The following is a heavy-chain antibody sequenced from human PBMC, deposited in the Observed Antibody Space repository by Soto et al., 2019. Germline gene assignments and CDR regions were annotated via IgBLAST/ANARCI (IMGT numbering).Heavy chain of an antibody. CDR3: ARHPSYDYGDYYGWFDP. V-gene: IGHV4-39*01. Sequence: PSETLSLTCTVSGCSISSSSYYWGWIRQPPGKGLEWIGSIYYSGSTYYNPSLKSRVTISVDTSKNQFSLKLSSVTAADTAVYYCARHPSYDYGDYYGWFDPWGQGTLVTVSS. J-gene: IGHJ5*02. D-gene: IGHD4-17*01. CDR2: IYYSGST. CDR1: GCSISSSSYY.